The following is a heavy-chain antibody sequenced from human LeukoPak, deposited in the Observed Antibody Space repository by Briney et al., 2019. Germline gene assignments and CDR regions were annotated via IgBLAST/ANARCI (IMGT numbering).Heavy chain of an antibody. J-gene: IGHJ6*02. CDR1: GYALVQLS. D-gene: IGHD3-9*01. Sequence: ASVKVSCQVFGYALVQLSIHWVRQAPGQGLEWMGWINPNSGGTNYAQKFQGWVTMTRDTSISTAYMELSRLRSDDTAVYYCAREYYDIPYYYYGMDVWGQGTTVTVSS. V-gene: IGHV1-2*04. CDR3: AREYYDIPYYYYGMDV. CDR2: INPNSGGT.